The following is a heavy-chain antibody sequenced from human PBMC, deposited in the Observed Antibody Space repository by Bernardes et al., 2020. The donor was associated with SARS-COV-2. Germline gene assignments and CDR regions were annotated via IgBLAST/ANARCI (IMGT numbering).Heavy chain of an antibody. CDR1: GDSVSSNSAA. CDR2: TYYRSKWYN. Sequence: SQTLSLTCAISGDSVSSNSAAWNWIRQSPSRGLEWLGRTYYRSKWYNDYAVSVKSRITINPDTSKNQFSLQLNSVTPEDTAVYYCARDNSTLRIFSMNYGMDVWGQGTTVTVSS. V-gene: IGHV6-1*01. CDR3: ARDNSTLRIFSMNYGMDV. J-gene: IGHJ6*02. D-gene: IGHD3-3*01.